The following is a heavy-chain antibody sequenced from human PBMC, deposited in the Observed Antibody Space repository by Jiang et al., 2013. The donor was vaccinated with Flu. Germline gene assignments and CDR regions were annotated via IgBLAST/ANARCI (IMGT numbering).Heavy chain of an antibody. Sequence: SGSGLVKPSETLSLTCSVSGGSISSSDYYWGWVRQPPGKGPEYIGRIFYSGSTYYNPSLKSRVTISVDTPKNQFSLKLSSVTAADTAVYYCARLETWLGGGYFDYVGPG. J-gene: IGHJ4*02. D-gene: IGHD6-19*01. V-gene: IGHV4-39*01. CDR3: ARLETWLGGGYFDY. CDR2: IFYSGST. CDR1: GGSISSSDYY.